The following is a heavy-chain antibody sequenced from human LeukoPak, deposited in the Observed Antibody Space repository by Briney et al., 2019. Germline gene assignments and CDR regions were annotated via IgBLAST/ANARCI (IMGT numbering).Heavy chain of an antibody. D-gene: IGHD1-26*01. Sequence: ASVKVSCMASGYTFTSYYIHWVRQAPGQGLEWMGIINLSGGSTSYAQKFQGRVTMTRDMSTTTDYMELSSLRSEDTAVYYCARDNSVGDVAWWFDPWGQGTLVTVPS. CDR1: GYTFTSYY. J-gene: IGHJ5*02. V-gene: IGHV1-46*01. CDR3: ARDNSVGDVAWWFDP. CDR2: INLSGGST.